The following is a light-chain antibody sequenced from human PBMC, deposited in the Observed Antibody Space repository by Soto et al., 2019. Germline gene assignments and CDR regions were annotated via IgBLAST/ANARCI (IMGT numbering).Light chain of an antibody. Sequence: QLVLTQPASVSGSPGQSITISCTGTSGDIGGYNYVSWYQQHPGKAPKLMVYDVSDRPSGVSDRFSGSKSGDTASLTISGLQTEDEADYYCSSYTSSISYIFGTGTKLTVL. J-gene: IGLJ1*01. CDR1: SGDIGGYNY. CDR3: SSYTSSISYI. CDR2: DVS. V-gene: IGLV2-14*01.